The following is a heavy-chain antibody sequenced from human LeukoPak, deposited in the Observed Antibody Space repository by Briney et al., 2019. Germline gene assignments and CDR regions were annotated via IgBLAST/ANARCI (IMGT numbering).Heavy chain of an antibody. CDR1: GGTFNNSA. D-gene: IGHD4-17*01. Sequence: VASVKVSCKTSGGTFNNSAISWVRQAPGQGLEWLGGIMPLFGTAGYAQKFQGRVTITKDESTRTVYLELTSLTSDDTAVYYCARGPDDYGDYNWFDPWGQGTLVTVSS. CDR3: ARGPDDYGDYNWFDP. V-gene: IGHV1-69*05. J-gene: IGHJ5*02. CDR2: IMPLFGTA.